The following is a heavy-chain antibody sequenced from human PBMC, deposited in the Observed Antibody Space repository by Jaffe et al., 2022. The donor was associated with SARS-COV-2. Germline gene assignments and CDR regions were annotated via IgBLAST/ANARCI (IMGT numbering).Heavy chain of an antibody. Sequence: QLHLEESGPGLVKPSETLSLTCSVSGGSISGSAMSGGAMYWGWIRQPPGRALEWVGSIYYSGSTYYNPSLRGRATISVDTSKNQFHLELSSLTAADTALYFCARHDRRGTYSPLTGHYLGAPFDIWGQGTLVTVSS. CDR1: GGSISGSAMSGGAMY. CDR2: IYYSGST. D-gene: IGHD3-9*01. J-gene: IGHJ3*02. V-gene: IGHV4-39*01. CDR3: ARHDRRGTYSPLTGHYLGAPFDI.